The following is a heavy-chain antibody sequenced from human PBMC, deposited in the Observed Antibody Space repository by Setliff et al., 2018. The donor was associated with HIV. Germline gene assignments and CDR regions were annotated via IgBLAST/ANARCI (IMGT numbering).Heavy chain of an antibody. V-gene: IGHV4-39*07. D-gene: IGHD3-10*01. CDR3: ARDPWVRGVIMAPDY. CDR1: GGSISSSSYY. J-gene: IGHJ4*02. Sequence: LSLTCTVSGGSISSSSYYWGWIRQPPGKGLEWIGTIYYSGSTYYNTSLKSRVTISVDTSKNQFSLKLSSVTAADTAVYYCARDPWVRGVIMAPDYWGQGTLVTAPQ. CDR2: IYYSGST.